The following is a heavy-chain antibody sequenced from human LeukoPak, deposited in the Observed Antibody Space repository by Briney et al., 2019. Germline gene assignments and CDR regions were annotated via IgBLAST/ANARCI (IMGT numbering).Heavy chain of an antibody. Sequence: PSETLSLTCAVSGGSVGSDTYSWSWIRQPPGKGLEWIGYIYYSGRTYYNPSLKSRVTISVDTSKNQFSLKLSSVTAADTAVYYCARGRADDSSGYLNWFDPWGQGTLVTVSS. J-gene: IGHJ5*02. V-gene: IGHV4-30-4*07. D-gene: IGHD3-22*01. CDR3: ARGRADDSSGYLNWFDP. CDR1: GGSVGSDTYS. CDR2: IYYSGRT.